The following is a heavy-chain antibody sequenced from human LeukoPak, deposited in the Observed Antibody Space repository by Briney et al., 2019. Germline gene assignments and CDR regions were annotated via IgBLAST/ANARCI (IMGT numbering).Heavy chain of an antibody. J-gene: IGHJ4*02. D-gene: IGHD3-9*01. V-gene: IGHV4-4*02. CDR2: IYHSGST. Sequence: SETLSLTCAVSGGTISSSNWWSWVRQPPGKGLEWIGEIYHSGSTNYNPSLKSRVTISVDKSKNQFSLKLSSVTAADTAVYYCAAALTGYARDYWGQGTLVTVSS. CDR1: GGTISSSNW. CDR3: AAALTGYARDY.